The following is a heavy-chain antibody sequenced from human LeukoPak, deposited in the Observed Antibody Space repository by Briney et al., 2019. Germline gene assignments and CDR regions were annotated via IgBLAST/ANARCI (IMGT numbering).Heavy chain of an antibody. J-gene: IGHJ6*04. CDR2: ISSSGSYI. Sequence: GGSLRLSCAVSGFTFSSYGMNWVRQAPGKGLEWVSSISSSGSYIYYADSVKGRFTISRDNAKNSLYLQMNSLRAEDTAVYYCAELGITMIGGAWGKGTTVTISS. CDR3: AELGITMIGGA. V-gene: IGHV3-21*01. CDR1: GFTFSSYG. D-gene: IGHD3-10*02.